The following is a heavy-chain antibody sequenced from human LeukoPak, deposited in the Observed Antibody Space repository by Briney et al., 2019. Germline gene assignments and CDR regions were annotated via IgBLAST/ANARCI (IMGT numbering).Heavy chain of an antibody. D-gene: IGHD3-16*01. Sequence: SETLSLTCTVSGGSISGHYWTWIRQPAGKGLEWIGRINPSGSSNYNPSLKSRVTMSVDTSKNQFSLMLRSVTAADTAVYYCARRWVYDKRAFDAWGQGALVTVSS. J-gene: IGHJ3*01. V-gene: IGHV4-4*07. CDR1: GGSISGHY. CDR3: ARRWVYDKRAFDA. CDR2: INPSGSS.